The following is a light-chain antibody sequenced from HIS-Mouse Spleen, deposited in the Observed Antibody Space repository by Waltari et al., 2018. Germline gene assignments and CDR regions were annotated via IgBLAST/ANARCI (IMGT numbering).Light chain of an antibody. CDR3: SSYTSSSTV. CDR2: EVS. Sequence: QSALTQPPSVSGSPGLSVTISCTGTSSDVGSYNRVSWYQHPPGTAPKLMIYEVSNRPSGVPDRFSGSKSGNTASLTISGLQAEDEADYYCSSYTSSSTVFGTGTKVTVL. V-gene: IGLV2-18*02. CDR1: SSDVGSYNR. J-gene: IGLJ1*01.